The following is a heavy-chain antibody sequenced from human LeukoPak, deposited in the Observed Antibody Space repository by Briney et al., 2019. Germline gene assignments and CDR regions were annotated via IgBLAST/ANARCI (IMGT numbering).Heavy chain of an antibody. CDR3: AKDSTVTDAFDI. CDR1: GFTFSSYA. D-gene: IGHD4-17*01. V-gene: IGHV3-23*01. CDR2: ISGSGGST. Sequence: PGGSLRLSCAASGFTFSSYAMSWVRQAPGKGLEWVSAISGSGGSTYYADSVKGRFTISRDNSKNTLYLKMNSLRAEDTAVYYCAKDSTVTDAFDIWGQGTMVTVSS. J-gene: IGHJ3*02.